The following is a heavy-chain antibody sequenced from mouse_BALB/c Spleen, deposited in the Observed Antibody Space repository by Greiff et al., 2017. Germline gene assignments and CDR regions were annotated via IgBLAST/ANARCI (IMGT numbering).Heavy chain of an antibody. J-gene: IGHJ4*01. CDR1: GFSLTSYG. CDR3: ARNGNDYDGGYYAMDY. Sequence: QVQLQQSGPGLVQPSQSLSITCTVSGFSLTSYGVHWVRQSPGKGLEWLGVIWSGGSTDYNAAFISRLSISKDNSKSQVFFKMNSLQANDTAIYYCARNGNDYDGGYYAMDYWGQGTSVTVSS. CDR2: IWSGGST. D-gene: IGHD2-4*01. V-gene: IGHV2-2*02.